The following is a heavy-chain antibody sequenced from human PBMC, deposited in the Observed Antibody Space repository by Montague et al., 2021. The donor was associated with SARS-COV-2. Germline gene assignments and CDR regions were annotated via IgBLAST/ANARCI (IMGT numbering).Heavy chain of an antibody. D-gene: IGHD1-26*01. V-gene: IGHV4-34*01. CDR1: GGSFSGYY. Sequence: SETLSLTCAVSGGSFSGYYWSWLRQPPGKGLEWIGEIYHSGSTNYNPSLKSRVTISVDTSKNQFSLRLSSVTAADTAVYYCAREHQVGAMDYWGQGTLVTVSS. CDR3: AREHQVGAMDY. CDR2: IYHSGST. J-gene: IGHJ4*02.